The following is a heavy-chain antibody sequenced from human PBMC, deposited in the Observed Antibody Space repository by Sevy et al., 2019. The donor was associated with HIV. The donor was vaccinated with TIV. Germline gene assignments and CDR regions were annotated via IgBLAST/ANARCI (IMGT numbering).Heavy chain of an antibody. J-gene: IGHJ6*02. CDR3: ARGGYRIAVAGTYYYYGMDV. CDR1: GYTFTSYD. CDR2: MNPNSGNT. Sequence: ASVKVSCKASGYTFTSYDINWVRQATGQGLEWMGWMNPNSGNTGYAQKVHGRVTMTRNTSISTDYMELSSLRSEDTAVYYCARGGYRIAVAGTYYYYGMDVWGQGTTVTVSS. D-gene: IGHD6-19*01. V-gene: IGHV1-8*01.